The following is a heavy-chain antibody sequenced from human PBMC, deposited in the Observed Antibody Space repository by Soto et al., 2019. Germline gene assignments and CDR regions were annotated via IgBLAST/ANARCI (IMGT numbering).Heavy chain of an antibody. V-gene: IGHV1-69*01. D-gene: IGHD3-22*01. Sequence: QVQLVQSGAEVKKPGSSVKVSCKASGGTFNSYTINWVRQAPGQGLEWMGGIIPIFGTANYAQKFQGRVTITADEYTSTAYMDLRSLGSEATAVYYWARERWESTMIVVVGSFDYWGQGNLVIVAS. CDR3: ARERWESTMIVVVGSFDY. CDR1: GGTFNSYT. CDR2: IIPIFGTA. J-gene: IGHJ4*02.